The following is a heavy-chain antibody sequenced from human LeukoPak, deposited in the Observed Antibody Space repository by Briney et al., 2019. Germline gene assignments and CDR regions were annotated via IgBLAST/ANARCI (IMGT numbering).Heavy chain of an antibody. CDR1: GFTFSSYG. Sequence: PGGSLRLSCAASGFTFSSYGMHWVRKAPGKGLEWVAVISYDGRNKYYADSVKGRFTISRDNSKNTLYLQMNSLRAEDTAVYYCAKDRYSSGWYVDYWGQGTMVTVSS. CDR3: AKDRYSSGWYVDY. CDR2: ISYDGRNK. D-gene: IGHD6-19*01. V-gene: IGHV3-30*18. J-gene: IGHJ4*02.